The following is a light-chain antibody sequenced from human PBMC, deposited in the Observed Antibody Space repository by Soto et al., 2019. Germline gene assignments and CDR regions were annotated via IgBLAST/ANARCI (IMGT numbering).Light chain of an antibody. V-gene: IGKV3-11*01. Sequence: EIVLTQSPATLSLSPGDRATLSCRASQSVGTYLAWYQQKPGQAPRLLIYDASIRATGIPARFSGSGSGTDFTLTISSLEREDFAAYYCQQRTNWPPLTFGGVTKVEIK. CDR2: DAS. CDR1: QSVGTY. J-gene: IGKJ4*02. CDR3: QQRTNWPPLT.